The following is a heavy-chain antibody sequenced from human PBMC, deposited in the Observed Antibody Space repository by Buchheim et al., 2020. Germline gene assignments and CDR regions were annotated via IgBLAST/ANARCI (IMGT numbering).Heavy chain of an antibody. D-gene: IGHD5-18*01. Sequence: QVQLVESGGGLVKPGGSLRLSCAASGFTFSDYYMSWIRQAPGKGLEWVSYISSSSSYTNYADSVKGRFTISRDNAKNSLYLQMNSLRAEDTAVYYCAREARRGYSYGYLGAPGGGYYMDVWGKGTT. CDR2: ISSSSSYT. CDR1: GFTFSDYY. J-gene: IGHJ6*03. V-gene: IGHV3-11*05. CDR3: AREARRGYSYGYLGAPGGGYYMDV.